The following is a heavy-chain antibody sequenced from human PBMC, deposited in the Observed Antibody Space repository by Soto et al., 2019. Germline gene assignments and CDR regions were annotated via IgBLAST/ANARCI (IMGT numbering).Heavy chain of an antibody. D-gene: IGHD3-22*01. J-gene: IGHJ6*02. CDR2: IYYSGST. CDR3: ARGVPRRSDSSGYYYYYGMDV. V-gene: IGHV4-59*01. CDR1: GGSISSYY. Sequence: SETLSLTCTVSGGSISSYYWSWIRQPPGKGLEWIGYIYYSGSTNYNPALKSRVTISVDTSKNQFSLKLSSVTAADTAVYYCARGVPRRSDSSGYYYYYGMDVWGQGTTVTVSS.